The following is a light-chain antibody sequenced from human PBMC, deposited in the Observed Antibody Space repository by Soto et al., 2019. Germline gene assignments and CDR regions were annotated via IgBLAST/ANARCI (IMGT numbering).Light chain of an antibody. J-gene: IGKJ1*01. CDR3: QQYKSYSSWT. CDR2: KAS. Sequence: DIQMTQSPSTLSASVGDRVTITCPASQTINSWLAWYQQKPGKAPKLLIYKASYLQSWVPSTFSGSGSGTEFTLTISSLQPDDFATYYCQQYKSYSSWTFGQGTKVEMK. V-gene: IGKV1-5*03. CDR1: QTINSW.